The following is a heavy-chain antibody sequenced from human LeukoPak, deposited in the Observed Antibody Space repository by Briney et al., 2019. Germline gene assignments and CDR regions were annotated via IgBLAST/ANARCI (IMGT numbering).Heavy chain of an antibody. J-gene: IGHJ5*02. Sequence: ASVKVSCKASGYTFTSYDINWVRQATGQGLEWMGWMNPNSGNTGYAQNFQGRVTMTRNTSMSTAYMELSSLRSEDTAVYYCATDCCSSNCYLRFDPWGQGTLVTVSS. CDR1: GYTFTSYD. D-gene: IGHD2-2*01. V-gene: IGHV1-8*01. CDR2: MNPNSGNT. CDR3: ATDCCSSNCYLRFDP.